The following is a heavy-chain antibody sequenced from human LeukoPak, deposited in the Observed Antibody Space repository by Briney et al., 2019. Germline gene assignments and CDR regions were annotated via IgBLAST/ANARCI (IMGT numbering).Heavy chain of an antibody. CDR1: GFSFSDYT. Sequence: GGSLRLSCATSGFSFSDYTMSWVRQTPGKGLEWVSDISSSGGNTYYADFAKGRFTISRDTSKNTLFLQMNSPRVEDTAVYYCARAPRGFQWFVEYWGQGTLVTVSS. J-gene: IGHJ4*02. CDR3: ARAPRGFQWFVEY. D-gene: IGHD2-21*01. CDR2: ISSSGGNT. V-gene: IGHV3-23*01.